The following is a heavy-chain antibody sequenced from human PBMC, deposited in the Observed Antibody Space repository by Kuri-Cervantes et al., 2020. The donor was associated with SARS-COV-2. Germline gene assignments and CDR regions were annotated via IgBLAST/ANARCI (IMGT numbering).Heavy chain of an antibody. J-gene: IGHJ6*03. V-gene: IGHV1-18*01. CDR2: ISSYNGNT. Sequence: ASVKVSCKASGYTFTNYGITWVRQAPGQGLEWMGWISSYNGNTKFAQKLQGRVTMTTDTSTNTAYLEVRSLRSDDTAVYYCARGSYYYHYYYMDVWGKGTTVTVSS. CDR3: ARGSYYYHYYYMDV. CDR1: GYTFTNYG.